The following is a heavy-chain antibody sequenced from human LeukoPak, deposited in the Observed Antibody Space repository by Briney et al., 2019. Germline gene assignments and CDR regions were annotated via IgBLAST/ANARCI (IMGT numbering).Heavy chain of an antibody. CDR2: IYYAGST. CDR1: GGSMSSYY. V-gene: IGHV4-59*01. CDR3: ARPHSNYLGNDAFDI. D-gene: IGHD4-11*01. J-gene: IGHJ3*02. Sequence: SETLSLTCTVSGGSMSSYYWTWIRQPPGQGLEWLGYIYYAGSTNYNPCLKSRVTISVDTSKNQFSLKLSSVTAADTAVYYCARPHSNYLGNDAFDIWGQGTMVTVSS.